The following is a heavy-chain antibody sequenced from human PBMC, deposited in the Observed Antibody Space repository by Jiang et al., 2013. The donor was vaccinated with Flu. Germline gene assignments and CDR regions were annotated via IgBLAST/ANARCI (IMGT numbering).Heavy chain of an antibody. CDR3: AKDVKYYYDTSGYYYSPPVDS. V-gene: IGHV3-30*18. CDR2: ISFDGSSK. Sequence: VISFDGSSKYYAEXVKGRFTISRDNSNNTLYLQMNSLRAEDTAVYYCAKDVKYYYDTSGYYYSPPVDSWGQGTLVTVSS. D-gene: IGHD3-22*01. J-gene: IGHJ4*02.